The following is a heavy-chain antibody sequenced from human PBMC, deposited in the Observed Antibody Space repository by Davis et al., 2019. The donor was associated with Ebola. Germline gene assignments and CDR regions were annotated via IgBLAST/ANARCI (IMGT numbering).Heavy chain of an antibody. CDR1: GYTFTSYG. CDR2: MNPNSGNT. CDR3: ARSPFVWFRELLYYYYYGMDV. D-gene: IGHD3-10*01. V-gene: IGHV1-8*02. J-gene: IGHJ6*02. Sequence: ASVKVSCKASGYTFTSYGISWVRQATGQGLEWMGWMNPNSGNTGYAQKFQGRVTMTRNTSISTAYMELSSLRSEDTAVYYCARSPFVWFRELLYYYYYGMDVWGQGTTVTVSS.